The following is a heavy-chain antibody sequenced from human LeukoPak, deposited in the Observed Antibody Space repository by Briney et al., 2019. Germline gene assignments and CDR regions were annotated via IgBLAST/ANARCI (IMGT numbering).Heavy chain of an antibody. CDR3: AREYSYGHGFDY. Sequence: PSETLSLTCTVSGGSISSYYWSWIRQPPGKGLEWIGYIYYSGSTNYNPSLKSRVTISVDTSKNQFSLKLSSVTAADTAVYYCAREYSYGHGFDYWGQGTLVTVSS. V-gene: IGHV4-59*01. CDR2: IYYSGST. CDR1: GGSISSYY. D-gene: IGHD5-18*01. J-gene: IGHJ4*02.